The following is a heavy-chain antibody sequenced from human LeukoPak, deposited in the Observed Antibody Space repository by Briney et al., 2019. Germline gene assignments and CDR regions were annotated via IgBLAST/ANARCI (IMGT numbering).Heavy chain of an antibody. CDR2: INQDGSET. V-gene: IGHV3-7*01. CDR3: ASRGGSAQPPPADC. CDR1: GFTVSSKY. J-gene: IGHJ4*02. D-gene: IGHD1-26*01. Sequence: GGSLRLSCAVSGFTVSSKYMSWVRQAPGKGLEWVANINQDGSETYYVDSVKGRFTIFRDNAKNSLYLQMNNLRAEDTAVYYCASRGGSAQPPPADCWGQGTLVTVSS.